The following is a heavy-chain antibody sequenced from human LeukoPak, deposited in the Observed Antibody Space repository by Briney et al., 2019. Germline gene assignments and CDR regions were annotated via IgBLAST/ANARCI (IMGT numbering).Heavy chain of an antibody. CDR2: MNPKSGNT. CDR3: ARNKVGNWFDP. Sequence: ASVKVSCKASGYTFTSYDINWVRQATGQGLEWMGWMNPKSGNTGYAQKFQGRVTITRNTSISTAYMELSSLRSEDTAVYYCARNKVGNWFDPWGQGTLVTVSS. J-gene: IGHJ5*02. CDR1: GYTFTSYD. D-gene: IGHD5-12*01. V-gene: IGHV1-8*03.